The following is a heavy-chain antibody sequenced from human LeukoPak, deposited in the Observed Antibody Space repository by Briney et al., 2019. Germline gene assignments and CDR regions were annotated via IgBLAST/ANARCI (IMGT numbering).Heavy chain of an antibody. CDR3: AREFSGTYYADY. CDR2: ANVRGTA. J-gene: IGHJ4*02. D-gene: IGHD1-26*01. V-gene: IGHV4-34*01. Sequence: SETLSLTCAVSGGSLNNYSWGWLRQSPGKGLEWIGDANVRGTANYNPTLKSRATISIDTSKNEFSLQLTSVTAADTTLYYCAREFSGTYYADYWGRGTLVTVSS. CDR1: GGSLNNYS.